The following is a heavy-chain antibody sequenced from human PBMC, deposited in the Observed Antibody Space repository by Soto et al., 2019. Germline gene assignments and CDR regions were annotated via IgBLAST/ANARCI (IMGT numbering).Heavy chain of an antibody. CDR3: ARDLVRGNNGMDV. CDR1: GYTFTTYF. CDR2: INPTGGST. V-gene: IGHV1-46*01. Sequence: QVELVQSGAEVKKPGASVKISCKASGYTFTTYFMHWVRQAPGQGLEWMGIINPTGGSTTYAEKFQSRVTMTRHTSTTTVYMELTSLRSDDTAVYYCARDLVRGNNGMDVWGQGTTVTVTS. J-gene: IGHJ6*02. D-gene: IGHD4-4*01.